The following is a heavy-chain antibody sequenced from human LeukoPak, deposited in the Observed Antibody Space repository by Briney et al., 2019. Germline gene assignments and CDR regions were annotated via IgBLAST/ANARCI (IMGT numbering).Heavy chain of an antibody. D-gene: IGHD3-10*01. CDR3: ARAELWFGELGARYYFDY. Sequence: SVKVSCKASGYTFTTYGISWVRQAPGQGLEWMGWINTYNGHTNYAQNVQGRVTMTTDTSTNTAYMELRSLISDDTAVYYCARAELWFGELGARYYFDYWGQGTLVTVSS. J-gene: IGHJ4*02. CDR2: INTYNGHT. CDR1: GYTFTTYG. V-gene: IGHV1-18*01.